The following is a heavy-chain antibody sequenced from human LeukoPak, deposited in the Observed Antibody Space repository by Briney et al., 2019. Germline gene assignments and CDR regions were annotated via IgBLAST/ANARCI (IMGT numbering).Heavy chain of an antibody. Sequence: SETLSLTCAVYGGSFSGYYWGWIRQPPGKGLEWIGSIYHSGSTYYNPSLKSRVTISVDTSKNQFSLKLSSVTAADTAVYYCARDSRYYYDSSGYWFYYFDYWGQGTLVTVSS. D-gene: IGHD3-22*01. J-gene: IGHJ4*02. CDR2: IYHSGST. CDR1: GGSFSGYY. CDR3: ARDSRYYYDSSGYWFYYFDY. V-gene: IGHV4-38-2*02.